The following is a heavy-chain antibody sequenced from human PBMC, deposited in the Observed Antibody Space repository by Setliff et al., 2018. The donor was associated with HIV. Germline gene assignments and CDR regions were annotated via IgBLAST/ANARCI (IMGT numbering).Heavy chain of an antibody. CDR1: GFTFSNYA. CDR3: AKELAASGLGYFDS. Sequence: GGSLRLSCAASGFTFSNYAVSWVRQAPGEGLEWVSAILSTGERTFYADSVKGRFTISRDNSKNTVYLKMNSLRAEDTAEYYCAKELAASGLGYFDSWGRGILVTVSS. D-gene: IGHD3-22*01. CDR2: ILSTGERT. V-gene: IGHV3-23*01. J-gene: IGHJ4*02.